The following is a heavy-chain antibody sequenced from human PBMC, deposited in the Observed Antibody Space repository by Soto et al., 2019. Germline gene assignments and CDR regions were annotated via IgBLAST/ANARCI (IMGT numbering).Heavy chain of an antibody. CDR2: ISASGGST. CDR3: AKGQNSGTYRFYFDY. CDR1: GITLSSYA. J-gene: IGHJ4*02. D-gene: IGHD1-26*01. V-gene: IGHV3-23*01. Sequence: PGWALRLSCAASGITLSSYAMSWVRQAPGKGPEWVSGISASGGSTSYADSVKGRFTISRDNSKNTLYLQMNSLRADDTAVYHCAKGQNSGTYRFYFDYWGQGALVTVSS.